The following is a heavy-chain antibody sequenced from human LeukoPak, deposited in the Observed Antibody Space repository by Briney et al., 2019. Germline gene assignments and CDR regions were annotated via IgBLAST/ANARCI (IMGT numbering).Heavy chain of an antibody. V-gene: IGHV4-59*01. D-gene: IGHD5-18*01. Sequence: PSETLSLTCTVSGGSINNYYWNWIRQPPGKGLEWIGYIDNSGRTKYNPSLKSRVTISLDTSENQFSPKVSSVIAADAAVYYCARASGGYGYGYVTRYYYYMDVWGKGTTVTVSS. J-gene: IGHJ6*03. CDR3: ARASGGYGYGYVTRYYYYMDV. CDR1: GGSINNYY. CDR2: IDNSGRT.